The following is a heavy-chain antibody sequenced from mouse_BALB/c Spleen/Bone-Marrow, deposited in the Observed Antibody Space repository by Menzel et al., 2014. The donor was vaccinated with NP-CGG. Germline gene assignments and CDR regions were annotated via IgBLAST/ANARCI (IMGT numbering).Heavy chain of an antibody. CDR1: GYTFTDKW. Sequence: VQLQQSGAEFVMPGASVKMSCKASGYTFTDKWMHWVKQRPGQGLEWIGAIDTSDSYINYNQKFKGKASLTVDASSSTAYIHLSSRTSDASAVYSWAGGEHDFSWDYGGKETSFIVPS. D-gene: IGHD2-4*01. V-gene: IGHV1-69*01. J-gene: IGHJ4*01. CDR3: AGGEHDFSWDY. CDR2: IDTSDSYI.